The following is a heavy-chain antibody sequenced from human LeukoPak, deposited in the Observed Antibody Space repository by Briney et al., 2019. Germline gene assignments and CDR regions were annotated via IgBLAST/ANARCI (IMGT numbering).Heavy chain of an antibody. Sequence: GGSLRLSCAASGFTFDDYAMCWVRQAPGKGLEWVSGISWDGRNTGYAASVKGRFTTSRDNRKNSLYLQMNSLRPDDTAVYYCARGNRDTSGFYFYYGMDVWGPGSTVTVSS. CDR1: GFTFDDYA. CDR3: ARGNRDTSGFYFYYGMDV. D-gene: IGHD6-19*01. V-gene: IGHV3-9*01. CDR2: ISWDGRNT. J-gene: IGHJ6*02.